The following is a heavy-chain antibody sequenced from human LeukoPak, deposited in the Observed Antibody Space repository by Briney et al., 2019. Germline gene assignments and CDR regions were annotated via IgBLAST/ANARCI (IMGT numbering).Heavy chain of an antibody. CDR2: VKEDVSGK. CDR1: GFTFSSHW. Sequence: PGGSLRLSCAASGFTFSSHWMTWVRQAPGKGLEWVASVKEDVSGKYYLHSVKGRFTISRDNSKNTLYLQMNSLRAEDTAVYYCAKDNRDYYIDYWGQGTLVTVSS. D-gene: IGHD3-10*01. CDR3: AKDNRDYYIDY. J-gene: IGHJ4*02. V-gene: IGHV3-7*01.